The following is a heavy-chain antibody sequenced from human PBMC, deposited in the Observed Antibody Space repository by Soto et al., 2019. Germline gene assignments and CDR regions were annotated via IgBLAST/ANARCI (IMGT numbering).Heavy chain of an antibody. Sequence: GSLRLSCAASGFTFSNYGMYWVRQAPGKGLMWVSGIKDDGSTSYADSVKGRFTISRDNAKNTLYLQMYSLRAEDTAVYYCARDKSGPADYWGQGTLVTVSS. CDR2: IKDDGST. D-gene: IGHD5-12*01. J-gene: IGHJ4*02. V-gene: IGHV3-74*01. CDR3: ARDKSGPADY. CDR1: GFTFSNYG.